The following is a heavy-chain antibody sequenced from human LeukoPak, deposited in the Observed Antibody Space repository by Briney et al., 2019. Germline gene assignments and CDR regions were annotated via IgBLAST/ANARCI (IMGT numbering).Heavy chain of an antibody. CDR2: ISGSGGDT. V-gene: IGHV3-23*01. J-gene: IGHJ6*02. D-gene: IGHD1-26*01. Sequence: GGSLRLSCAASGFPFSTYAMSWVRQAPGKGLEWVSVISGSGGDTYYADSVKGRFTISRDNSKNTLYLQMNSLRAEDTAVYYCAKDKGWGYSTYDFYGMDVWGQGTTVTVSS. CDR3: AKDKGWGYSTYDFYGMDV. CDR1: GFPFSTYA.